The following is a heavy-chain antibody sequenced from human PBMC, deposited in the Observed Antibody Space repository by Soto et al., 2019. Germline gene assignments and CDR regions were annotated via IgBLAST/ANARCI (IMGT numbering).Heavy chain of an antibody. V-gene: IGHV4-30-4*01. D-gene: IGHD3-22*01. J-gene: IGHJ6*02. CDR2: IYYSGST. CDR1: GGSISSYY. Sequence: SETLSLTCTVSGGSISSYYWSWIRQPPGKGLEWIGYIYYSGSTYYNPSLKSRVTISVDTSKNQFSLKLSSVTAADTAVYYCARGGYYYDSRGYHPFYYYYYYGMDVWGQGTTVTVSS. CDR3: ARGGYYYDSRGYHPFYYYYYYGMDV.